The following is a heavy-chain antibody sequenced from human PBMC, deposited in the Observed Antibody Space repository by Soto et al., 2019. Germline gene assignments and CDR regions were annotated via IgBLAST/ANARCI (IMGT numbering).Heavy chain of an antibody. D-gene: IGHD3-16*02. CDR1: GFTFSSYA. CDR2: ISYDGSNK. CDR3: ARDIWRGCSYVWGGYRALDY. J-gene: IGHJ4*02. Sequence: QVQLVESGGGVVQPGRSLRLSCAASGFTFSSYAMHWVRQAPGKVLEWVAVISYDGSNKYYADSVKGRFTISRDNSKNTLYLQRRSLRGEDTDVYYCARDIWRGCSYVWGGYRALDYWGQGTLVTVSS. V-gene: IGHV3-30-3*01.